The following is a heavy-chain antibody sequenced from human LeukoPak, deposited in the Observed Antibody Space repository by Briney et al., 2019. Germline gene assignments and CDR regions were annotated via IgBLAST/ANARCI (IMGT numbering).Heavy chain of an antibody. Sequence: GGSLRLSCAAPGFTFSSYSMNWVRQAPGKGLEWVSSISSSSSYIYYADSVKGRFTISRDNAKNSLYLQMNSLRAEDTAVYYCARARTYCSSTSCYHFDPWGQGTLVTVSS. CDR1: GFTFSSYS. V-gene: IGHV3-21*01. D-gene: IGHD2-2*01. J-gene: IGHJ5*02. CDR3: ARARTYCSSTSCYHFDP. CDR2: ISSSSSYI.